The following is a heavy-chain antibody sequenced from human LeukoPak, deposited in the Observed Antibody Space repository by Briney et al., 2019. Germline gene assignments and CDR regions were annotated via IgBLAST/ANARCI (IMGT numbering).Heavy chain of an antibody. Sequence: GGSLRLSCAASGFTFNNYVMSWVRQAPGRGLEWGSGIDYAGGSTNYADSVKGRFTISRDNSKNTLYLQMNSLRAEDTAVYYCASEAAGLLDTEDYWGQGTLVTVSS. CDR3: ASEAAGLLDTEDY. CDR2: IDYAGGST. CDR1: GFTFNNYV. V-gene: IGHV3-23*01. J-gene: IGHJ4*02. D-gene: IGHD6-13*01.